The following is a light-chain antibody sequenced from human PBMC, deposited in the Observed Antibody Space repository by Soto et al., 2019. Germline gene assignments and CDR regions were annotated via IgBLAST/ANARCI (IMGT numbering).Light chain of an antibody. Sequence: QSVLTQPPSASGSPGQSVTISCTGTSGDVGGYNYVSWYQQHPGKAPKLMIYEVSKRPSGVPDRFSGSKSGNTASLTVSGLQAEDEADYYCSSYGGNNNLVFGGGTKLTVL. CDR1: SGDVGGYNY. V-gene: IGLV2-8*01. J-gene: IGLJ2*01. CDR2: EVS. CDR3: SSYGGNNNLV.